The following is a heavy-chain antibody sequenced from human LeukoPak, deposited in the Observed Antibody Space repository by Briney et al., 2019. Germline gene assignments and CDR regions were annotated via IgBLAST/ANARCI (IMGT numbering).Heavy chain of an antibody. CDR1: GGTFSSYA. CDR3: AGARGWGDTHYYLDY. J-gene: IGHJ4*02. Sequence: GASVKVSCKASGGTFSSYAISWVRQAPGQGLEWMGRIIPIFGTANYAQKFQGRVTIITDESTSTAYMELSSLRSEDTAVSYCAGARGWGDTHYYLDYWGQGTLVPVSS. D-gene: IGHD3-16*01. V-gene: IGHV1-69*05. CDR2: IIPIFGTA.